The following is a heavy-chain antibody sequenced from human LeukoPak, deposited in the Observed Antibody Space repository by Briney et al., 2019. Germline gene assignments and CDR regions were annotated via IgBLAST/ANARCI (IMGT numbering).Heavy chain of an antibody. CDR2: ISWNSGSI. V-gene: IGHV3-9*01. J-gene: IGHJ4*02. CDR3: AKESSYYDFWSGRGPFDY. D-gene: IGHD3-3*01. Sequence: GGSLRLSCAASGFTFDDYAMHWVRQAPGRGLEWVSGISWNSGSIGYADSVKGRFTISRDNSKNTLYLQMNSLRAEDTAVYYCAKESSYYDFWSGRGPFDYWGQGTLVTVSS. CDR1: GFTFDDYA.